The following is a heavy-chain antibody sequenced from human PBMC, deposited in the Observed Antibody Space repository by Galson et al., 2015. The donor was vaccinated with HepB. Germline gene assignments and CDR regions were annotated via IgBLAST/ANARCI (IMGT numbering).Heavy chain of an antibody. CDR1: GYTFTSYY. J-gene: IGHJ6*03. CDR2: INPSGGST. CDR3: ARDPHVVVPAAPPYYYYYMDV. Sequence: SVKVSCKASGYTFTSYYMHWVRQAPGQGLEWMGIINPSGGSTSYAQKFQGRVTMTRDTSTSTVYMELSSLRSEDTAVYYCARDPHVVVPAAPPYYYYYMDVWGKGTTVTVSS. V-gene: IGHV1-46*03. D-gene: IGHD2-2*01.